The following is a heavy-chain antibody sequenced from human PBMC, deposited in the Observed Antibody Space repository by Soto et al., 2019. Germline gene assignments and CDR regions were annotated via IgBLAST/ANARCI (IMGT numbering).Heavy chain of an antibody. J-gene: IGHJ6*02. CDR3: AKDHGKYSSSPGLCGMDA. CDR1: GFTFSSYG. D-gene: IGHD6-6*01. CDR2: ISGDGRTT. V-gene: IGHV3-23*01. Sequence: EVLLLESGGGLVQPGGSLRLSCIASGFTFSSYGMTWVRQAPGKGLEWVSAISGDGRTTEYADSVKGRFTISRDKDKNTLYLQMNSLRAEDTGAYYCAKDHGKYSSSPGLCGMDAWGQGTTVTVSS.